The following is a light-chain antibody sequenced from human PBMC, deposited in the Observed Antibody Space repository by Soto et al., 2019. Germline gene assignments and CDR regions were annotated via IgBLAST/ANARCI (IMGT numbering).Light chain of an antibody. V-gene: IGKV3-15*01. Sequence: EIVMTQSPVTLSVSPGERATLSCRASQSVGGDLAWYQQIPGQAARLLIYEPVTRATGVAARFSGGGSGTEFTLTVDSLQSEDLAIYYCQQYYAWPMTFGQGTQLEI. J-gene: IGKJ2*01. CDR2: EPV. CDR1: QSVGGD. CDR3: QQYYAWPMT.